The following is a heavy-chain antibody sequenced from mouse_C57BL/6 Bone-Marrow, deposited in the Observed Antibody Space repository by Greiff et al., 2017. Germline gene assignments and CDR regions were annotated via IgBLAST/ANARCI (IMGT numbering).Heavy chain of an antibody. V-gene: IGHV1-77*01. J-gene: IGHJ4*01. D-gene: IGHD2-5*01. CDR2: IGPGSGST. CDR3: ASDSNYGFYAMDY. CDR1: GYTFTDYY. Sequence: VKLMESGAELVKPGASVKISCKASGYTFTDYYINWVKQRPGQGLEWIGKIGPGSGSTYYNEKFKGKATLTADKSSSTDYLQLSSLASEDSAVYFCASDSNYGFYAMDYWGQGTSVTVSS.